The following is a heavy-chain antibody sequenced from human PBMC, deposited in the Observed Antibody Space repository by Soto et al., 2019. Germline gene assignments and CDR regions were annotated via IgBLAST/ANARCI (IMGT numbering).Heavy chain of an antibody. CDR3: ARNRIAAAFSWFDP. D-gene: IGHD6-13*01. CDR2: ISAYNGNT. CDR1: GYTFTSYG. Sequence: ASVKVSCKASGYTFTSYGISWVRQAPGQGLEWMGWISAYNGNTNYAQKLQGRVTMTTDTSTSTAYMELRSLRSDDTAVYYCARNRIAAAFSWFDPWGQGTLVTVPS. V-gene: IGHV1-18*04. J-gene: IGHJ5*02.